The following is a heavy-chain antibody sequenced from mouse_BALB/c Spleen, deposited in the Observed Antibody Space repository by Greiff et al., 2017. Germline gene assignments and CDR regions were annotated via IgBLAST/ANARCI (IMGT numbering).Heavy chain of an antibody. CDR3: ARGAVITTVVDFDY. J-gene: IGHJ2*01. Sequence: QVQLQQSGAELVRPGTSVKISCKASGYAFSSYWMNWVKQRPGQGLEWIGQIYPGDGDTNYNGKFKGKATLTADKSSSTAYMQLSSLTSEDSAVYFCARGAVITTVVDFDYWGQGTTLTVSS. D-gene: IGHD1-1*01. V-gene: IGHV1-80*01. CDR1: GYAFSSYW. CDR2: IYPGDGDT.